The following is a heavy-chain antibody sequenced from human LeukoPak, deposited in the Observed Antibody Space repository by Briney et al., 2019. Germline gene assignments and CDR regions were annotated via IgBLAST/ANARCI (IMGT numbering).Heavy chain of an antibody. CDR2: ISYDGSNK. V-gene: IGHV3-30*04. J-gene: IGHJ4*02. D-gene: IGHD3-16*01. CDR3: ARRPYYDYVWGSSDY. Sequence: GGSLRLSCAASGFTFSSYAMHWVRQAPGKGLEWVAVISYDGSNKYYADSVKGRFTISRDNSKNTLYLQMNSLRAKDTAVYYCARRPYYDYVWGSSDYWGQGTLVTVSS. CDR1: GFTFSSYA.